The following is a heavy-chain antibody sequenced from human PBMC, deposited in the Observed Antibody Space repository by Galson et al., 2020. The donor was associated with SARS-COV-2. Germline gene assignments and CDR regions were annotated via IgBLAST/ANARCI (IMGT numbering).Heavy chain of an antibody. CDR1: GYSFPNFW. Sequence: GESLKISCKGSGYSFPNFWIGWLRQMPGQGLEWMGIIDPNDSDTRYSPSFQGQVTISADESISTAYLEWSSLKASDTAIYYCTTHIGWKWFDPWGQGTLVTVSS. V-gene: IGHV5-51*01. J-gene: IGHJ5*02. D-gene: IGHD2-21*01. CDR2: IDPNDSDT. CDR3: TTHIGWKWFDP.